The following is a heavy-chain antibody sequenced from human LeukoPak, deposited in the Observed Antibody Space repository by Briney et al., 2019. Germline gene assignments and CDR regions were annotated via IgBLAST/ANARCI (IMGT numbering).Heavy chain of an antibody. CDR1: GGSISSSSYY. J-gene: IGHJ5*02. Sequence: SETLSLTCTVSGGSISSSSYYWGWIRQPPGKGLEWIGSIYYSGSTYYNPSLKSRVTISVDTSKNQFSLKLSSVTAADTAVYYCARDEFWSGYYYWFDPWGQGTLVTVSS. CDR2: IYYSGST. CDR3: ARDEFWSGYYYWFDP. D-gene: IGHD3-3*01. V-gene: IGHV4-39*07.